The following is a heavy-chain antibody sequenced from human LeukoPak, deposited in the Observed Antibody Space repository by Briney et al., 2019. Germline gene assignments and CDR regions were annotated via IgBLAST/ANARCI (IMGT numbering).Heavy chain of an antibody. V-gene: IGHV3-23*01. CDR3: TKDRRGPAAGTWYFDS. J-gene: IGHJ4*02. D-gene: IGHD6-13*01. CDR1: GFAFSDYW. Sequence: GGSLRLSCAASGFAFSDYWMTWVRQAPGRGLEWVSSITAIDGRTYYADSVRGRFTISRDNSKNTVYLQLNSLRAGDTAIYYCTKDRRGPAAGTWYFDSWGQGTLVTVSS. CDR2: ITAIDGRT.